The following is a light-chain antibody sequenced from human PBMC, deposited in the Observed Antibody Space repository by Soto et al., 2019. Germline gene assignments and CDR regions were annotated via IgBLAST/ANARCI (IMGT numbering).Light chain of an antibody. CDR2: GSS. CDR3: QQYGSSPPYT. J-gene: IGKJ2*01. Sequence: EVVLTQSPGTLSLSPGERATLSCRASQSVSNKYLAWYQQKPGQAPRLLIFGSSDRATGIPDRFSGSGSGTDFTLAISRLEPDDFAVYYCQQYGSSPPYTFGQGTKLEIK. CDR1: QSVSNKY. V-gene: IGKV3-20*01.